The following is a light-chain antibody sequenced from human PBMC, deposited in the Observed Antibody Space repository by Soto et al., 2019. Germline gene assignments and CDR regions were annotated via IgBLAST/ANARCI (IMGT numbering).Light chain of an antibody. CDR3: QQRSNWSPAVT. CDR1: QSLSSY. CDR2: DAS. J-gene: IGKJ4*01. V-gene: IGKV3-11*01. Sequence: EIVLTQSPATLSLSPGERATLSCRASQSLSSYVAWYQQKPGQAPRLLIYDASKRATGTPARFSGSGSGTDFTLTISGLEPEDFAVYYCQQRSNWSPAVTFGGGTKVEIK.